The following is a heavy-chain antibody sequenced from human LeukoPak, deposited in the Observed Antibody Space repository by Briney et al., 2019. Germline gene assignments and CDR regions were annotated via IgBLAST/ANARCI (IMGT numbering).Heavy chain of an antibody. J-gene: IGHJ3*02. CDR3: AKSIRKSRVTPDAFDI. Sequence: GASVKVSCKASGYTFTGYYMHWVRQAPGQGLEWMGWINPNSGGTNYAQKFQGRVTMTRDTSISTAYMELSRLRSDDTAVYYCAKSIRKSRVTPDAFDIWGQGTMVTVSS. CDR1: GYTFTGYY. V-gene: IGHV1-2*02. CDR2: INPNSGGT. D-gene: IGHD4-11*01.